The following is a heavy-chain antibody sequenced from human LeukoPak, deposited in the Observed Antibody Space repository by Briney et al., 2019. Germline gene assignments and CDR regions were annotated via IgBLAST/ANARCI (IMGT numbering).Heavy chain of an antibody. D-gene: IGHD4-23*01. CDR1: GGSISSYY. J-gene: IGHJ2*01. Sequence: SETLSLTCTVSGGSISSYYWSWIRQPPGKGLEWIGYIYYSGSTNYNPSLKSRVTISVDTSKNQFSLKLSSVTAADTAVYYCASSSLTTVVTPRYFDLWGRGTLATVSS. CDR3: ASSSLTTVVTPRYFDL. V-gene: IGHV4-59*08. CDR2: IYYSGST.